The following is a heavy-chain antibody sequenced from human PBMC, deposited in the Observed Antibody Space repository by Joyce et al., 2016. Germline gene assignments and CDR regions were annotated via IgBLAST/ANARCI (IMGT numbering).Heavy chain of an antibody. CDR1: GLAFSNHW. D-gene: IGHD3-3*01. CDR3: ARSILAVDVFDI. V-gene: IGHV3-74*01. J-gene: IGHJ3*02. CDR2: INDYGIA. Sequence: EVQLVESGGGLVQPGGSLRLSCAASGLAFSNHWMHWVRQTPGKGLVWGSRINDYGIANYADSVEGRFTISRDNAKNTLHLQMNSLRGEDTAIYFCARSILAVDVFDIWGQGTMVTVSS.